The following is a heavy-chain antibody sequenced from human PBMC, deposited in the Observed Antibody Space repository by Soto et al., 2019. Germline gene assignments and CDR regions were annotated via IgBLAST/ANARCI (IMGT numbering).Heavy chain of an antibody. V-gene: IGHV3-74*01. CDR3: ARGGYYRYDAFHI. CDR2: VNSDESST. Sequence: EVQLVESGGGLVQPEGSLRLSCAASGFTFSSYWMHWVRQAPGKGLVWVSRVNSDESSTFYADSVKGRFSISRDNAKNTLHLQMNSLRVEDTAVYYCARGGYYRYDAFHIWGQGTMVTVS. J-gene: IGHJ3*02. CDR1: GFTFSSYW. D-gene: IGHD3-22*01.